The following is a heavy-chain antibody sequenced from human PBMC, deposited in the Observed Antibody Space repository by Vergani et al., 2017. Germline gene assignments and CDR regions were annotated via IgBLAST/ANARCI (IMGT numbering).Heavy chain of an antibody. CDR1: GFTFDDYA. J-gene: IGHJ3*02. Sequence: EVQLLESGGGLAQPGGSLRLSCAASGFTFDDYAMHWVRQAPGKGLEWVSGISWNSGSIGYADSVKGRFTISRDNAKNSLYLQMNSLRAEDTALYYCAKDTTVVTPLGGDAFDIWGQGTMVTVSS. V-gene: IGHV3-9*01. CDR3: AKDTTVVTPLGGDAFDI. CDR2: ISWNSGSI. D-gene: IGHD4-23*01.